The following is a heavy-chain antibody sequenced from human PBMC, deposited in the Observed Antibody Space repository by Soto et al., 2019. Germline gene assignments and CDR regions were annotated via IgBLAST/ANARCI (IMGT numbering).Heavy chain of an antibody. Sequence: TGGSLRLSCAASGFTFSSYGMHWVRQAPGKGLEWVAVISYDGSNKYYADSVKGRFTISRDNSKNTLYLQMNSLRAEDTAVYYCAKVLFPAVAGVYYYGMDVWGQGTTVTVSS. CDR2: ISYDGSNK. CDR1: GFTFSSYG. D-gene: IGHD6-19*01. J-gene: IGHJ6*02. CDR3: AKVLFPAVAGVYYYGMDV. V-gene: IGHV3-30*18.